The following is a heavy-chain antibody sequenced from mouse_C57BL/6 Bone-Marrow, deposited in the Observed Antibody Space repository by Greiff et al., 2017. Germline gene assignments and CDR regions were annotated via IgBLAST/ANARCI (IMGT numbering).Heavy chain of an antibody. CDR2: IDPETGGT. CDR3: TRWYYGSSYSWYFDV. V-gene: IGHV1-15*01. CDR1: GYTFTDYE. J-gene: IGHJ1*03. D-gene: IGHD1-1*01. Sequence: QVQLQQSGAELVRPGASVTLSCKASGYTFTDYEMHWVKQTPVHGLEWIGAIDPETGGTAYNQKFKGKAILTADKSSSIAYMELRSLTSEDSAVYYCTRWYYGSSYSWYFDVWGTGTTVTVSS.